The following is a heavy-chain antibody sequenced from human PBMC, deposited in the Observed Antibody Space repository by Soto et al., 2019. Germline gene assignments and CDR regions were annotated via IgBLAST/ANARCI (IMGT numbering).Heavy chain of an antibody. CDR2: ISGSGGST. CDR3: AKGGNGRGARNGAFDI. CDR1: GFTFSSYA. Sequence: GGSLRLSCAASGFTFSSYAMSWVRQAPGKGLEWVSAISGSGGSTYYADSVKGRFTISRDNSKNTLYLQMNSLRAEDTAVYYCAKGGNGRGARNGAFDIWGQGTMVTVSS. D-gene: IGHD3-16*01. J-gene: IGHJ3*02. V-gene: IGHV3-23*01.